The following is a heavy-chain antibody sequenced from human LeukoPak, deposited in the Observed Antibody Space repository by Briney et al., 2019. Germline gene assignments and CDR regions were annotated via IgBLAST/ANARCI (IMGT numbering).Heavy chain of an antibody. CDR3: ARVTGSGSSSLFDY. CDR2: IYHSGST. CDR1: GYSISSGYY. D-gene: IGHD1-26*01. V-gene: IGHV4-38-2*02. Sequence: SETLSLTCTVSGYSISSGYYWGWIRQPPGKGLEWIGSIYHSGSTYYNPSLKSRVTISVDTSKNQFSLKLSSVTAADTAVYYCARVTGSGSSSLFDYWGQGTLVTVSS. J-gene: IGHJ4*02.